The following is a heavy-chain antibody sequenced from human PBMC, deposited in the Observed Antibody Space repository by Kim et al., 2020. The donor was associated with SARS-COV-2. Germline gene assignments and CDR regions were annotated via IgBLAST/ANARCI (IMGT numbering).Heavy chain of an antibody. Sequence: GGSLRLSCAASGFTFSSYSMNWVRQAPGKGLEWVSSISSSSSYIYYADSVKGRFTISRDNAKNSLYLQMNSLRAEDTAVYYCARASRLIAAAGTGSKAYFDYWGQGTLVTVSS. V-gene: IGHV3-21*01. D-gene: IGHD6-13*01. CDR1: GFTFSSYS. J-gene: IGHJ4*02. CDR2: ISSSSSYI. CDR3: ARASRLIAAAGTGSKAYFDY.